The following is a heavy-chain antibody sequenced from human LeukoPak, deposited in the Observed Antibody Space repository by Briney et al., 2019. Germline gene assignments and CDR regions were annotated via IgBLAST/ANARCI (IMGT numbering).Heavy chain of an antibody. CDR3: ARHRGSGSYYKGSHNYYYMDV. V-gene: IGHV5-51*01. J-gene: IGHJ6*03. D-gene: IGHD3-10*01. CDR2: IYPGDSDT. CDR1: GYSFSNYW. Sequence: GESLKISCKGSGYSFSNYWIGWVRPLPGKGLEWMGSIYPGDSDTRYSPSFQGQVTISADKSINTAYLQWSSLKASDTAVYYCARHRGSGSYYKGSHNYYYMDVWGKGTTVTISS.